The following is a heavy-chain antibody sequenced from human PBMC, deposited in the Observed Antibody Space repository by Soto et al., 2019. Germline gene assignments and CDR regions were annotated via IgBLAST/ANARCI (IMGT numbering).Heavy chain of an antibody. D-gene: IGHD2-15*01. J-gene: IGHJ4*02. CDR3: ARDLCSGGSCNADY. Sequence: EVQLVESGGGLVQPGGSLRLSCAASGFTFSSYSMNWVRQAPGKGLEWVSYISSSSSTIYYADSVKGRFTISRDNAKTSLYLQMNSLRDEDTAVYYCARDLCSGGSCNADYWGQGTLVTVSS. CDR1: GFTFSSYS. CDR2: ISSSSSTI. V-gene: IGHV3-48*02.